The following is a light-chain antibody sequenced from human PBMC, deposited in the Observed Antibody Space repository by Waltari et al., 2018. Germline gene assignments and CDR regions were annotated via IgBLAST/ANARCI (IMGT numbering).Light chain of an antibody. CDR3: QQYNNWPLT. CDR2: VGS. J-gene: IGKJ4*01. CDR1: QSVSSN. Sequence: EIVMTQSPATLSVSPGERATLSCRASQSVSSNLAWYQQKPGQAPRLLIYVGSTRTTGIPARFSGSGSGTDFTLTISSLQSEDFAVYYCQQYNNWPLTFGGGTKVEIK. V-gene: IGKV3-15*01.